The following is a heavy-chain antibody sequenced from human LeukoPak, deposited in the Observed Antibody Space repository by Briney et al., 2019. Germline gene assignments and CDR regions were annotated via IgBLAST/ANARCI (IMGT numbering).Heavy chain of an antibody. J-gene: IGHJ4*02. D-gene: IGHD5-18*01. Sequence: TLSLTCTVSGGSISSGGYYWSWIRQHPGKGLEWIGYIYYSGSTYYNPSLKSRVTISVDTSKNQFSLKLSSVTAADTAVYYCARDRRGYSYGFDYWGQGTLVTVSS. V-gene: IGHV4-31*03. CDR2: IYYSGST. CDR3: ARDRRGYSYGFDY. CDR1: GGSISSGGYY.